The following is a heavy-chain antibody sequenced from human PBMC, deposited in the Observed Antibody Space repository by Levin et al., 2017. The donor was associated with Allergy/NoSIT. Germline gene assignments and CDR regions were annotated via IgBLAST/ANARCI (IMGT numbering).Heavy chain of an antibody. CDR3: AKFPHGWGPLAAAADYFDY. J-gene: IGHJ4*02. Sequence: SGGSLRLSCAASGFTFSSYAMSWVRQAPGKGLEWVSAISGSGGSTYYADSVKGRFTISRDNSKNTLYLQMNSLRAEDTAVYYCAKFPHGWGPLAAAADYFDYWGQGTLVTVSS. D-gene: IGHD6-13*01. V-gene: IGHV3-23*01. CDR2: ISGSGGST. CDR1: GFTFSSYA.